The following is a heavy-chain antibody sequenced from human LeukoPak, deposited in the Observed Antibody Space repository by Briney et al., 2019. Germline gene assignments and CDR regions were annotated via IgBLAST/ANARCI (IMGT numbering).Heavy chain of an antibody. D-gene: IGHD6-19*01. Sequence: TGGSLRLSCAASGFTFDDYAMHWVRQAPGKGLEWVPGISWNSGSIGYADSVKGRFTISRDNAKNSLYLQMNSLRAEDTALYYCAKVGIVAGRVSYYFDYWGQGTLVTVPS. CDR1: GFTFDDYA. V-gene: IGHV3-9*01. CDR3: AKVGIVAGRVSYYFDY. CDR2: ISWNSGSI. J-gene: IGHJ4*02.